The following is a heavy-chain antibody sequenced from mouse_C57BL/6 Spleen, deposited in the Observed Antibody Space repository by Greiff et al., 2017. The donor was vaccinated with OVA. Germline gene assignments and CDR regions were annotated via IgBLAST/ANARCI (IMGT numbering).Heavy chain of an antibody. J-gene: IGHJ2*01. Sequence: VQLQQPGAELVKPGASVKLSCKASGYTFTSYWMHWVKQRPGQGLEWIGMIHPNSGSTNYNEKFKSKATLTVDKSSSTAYMQLSRLTSEDSAVYYCARSKTLGGSLDYWGQGTTLTVSS. CDR3: ARSKTLGGSLDY. CDR2: IHPNSGST. D-gene: IGHD1-1*01. V-gene: IGHV1-64*01. CDR1: GYTFTSYW.